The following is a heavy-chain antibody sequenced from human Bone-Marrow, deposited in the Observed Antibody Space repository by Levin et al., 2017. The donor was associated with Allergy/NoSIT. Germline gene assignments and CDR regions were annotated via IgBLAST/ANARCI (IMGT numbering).Heavy chain of an antibody. CDR2: IYTSGIT. J-gene: IGHJ4*02. Sequence: SETLSLTCSVSGDSISSGRYYWSWIRQPAGQGLEWIGRIYTSGITNSNPSLKSRVTISVDTSKNQFSLKVSSVTAADTAVYYCAREVADSPRSYCFDHWGQGTLVSVSS. CDR1: GDSISSGRYY. CDR3: AREVADSPRSYCFDH. V-gene: IGHV4-61*02. D-gene: IGHD1-26*01.